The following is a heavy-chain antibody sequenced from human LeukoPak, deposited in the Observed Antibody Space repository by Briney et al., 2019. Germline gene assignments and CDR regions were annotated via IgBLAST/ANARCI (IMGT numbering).Heavy chain of an antibody. CDR1: GGSISSYY. CDR2: IYYSGST. D-gene: IGHD4-17*01. CDR3: ARHRYGDYGNFDY. Sequence: PPETLSLTCTVSGGSISSYYWSWIRQPPGKGLEWIGYIYYSGSTNYNPSLKSRVTISVDTSKNQFSLKLSSVTAADTAVYYCARHRYGDYGNFDYWGQGTLVTVSS. V-gene: IGHV4-59*08. J-gene: IGHJ4*02.